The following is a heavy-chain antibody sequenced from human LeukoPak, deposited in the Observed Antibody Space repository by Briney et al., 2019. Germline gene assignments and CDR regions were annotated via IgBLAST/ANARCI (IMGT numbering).Heavy chain of an antibody. CDR1: GFTFRSYA. D-gene: IGHD2-15*01. V-gene: IGHV3-30-3*01. CDR2: ISYDGSNK. CDR3: ARDSGDVVAATLDP. Sequence: PGGSLRLSCAASGFTFRSYAMHWVRQAPGKGLEWVAVISYDGSNKYYADSVKGRFTISRDNSKNTLYLQMNSLRAEDTAVYYCARDSGDVVAATLDPWGQGTLVTVSS. J-gene: IGHJ5*02.